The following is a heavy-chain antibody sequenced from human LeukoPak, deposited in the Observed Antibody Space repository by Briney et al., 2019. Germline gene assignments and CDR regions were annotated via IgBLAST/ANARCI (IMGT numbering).Heavy chain of an antibody. CDR3: ARASYCSSTSCYGDCFDY. J-gene: IGHJ4*02. Sequence: PGGSLRLSCAASGFTFSSYSMNWVRQAPGKGLEWVSSISSSSSYIYYADSVKGRFTISRDNAKNSLYLQMNSLRAEDTAVYYCARASYCSSTSCYGDCFDYWGQGTLVTVSS. CDR2: ISSSSSYI. V-gene: IGHV3-21*01. CDR1: GFTFSSYS. D-gene: IGHD2-2*01.